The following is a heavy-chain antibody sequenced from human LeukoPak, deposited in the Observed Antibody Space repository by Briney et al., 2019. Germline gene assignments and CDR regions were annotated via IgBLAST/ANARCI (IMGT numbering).Heavy chain of an antibody. CDR3: ATHVRGGNGFDP. J-gene: IGHJ5*02. CDR2: ISHSGTI. Sequence: SEALSLTCIVSGGSLSSSNSYWGWGRQPPGGGLEWIGDISHSGTINYNPSLRTRVTISAETSKNQFSLKLNFVTAADTAAYYCATHVRGGNGFDPWGQGTLVTVSS. V-gene: IGHV4-39*01. CDR1: GGSLSSSNSY. D-gene: IGHD4-23*01.